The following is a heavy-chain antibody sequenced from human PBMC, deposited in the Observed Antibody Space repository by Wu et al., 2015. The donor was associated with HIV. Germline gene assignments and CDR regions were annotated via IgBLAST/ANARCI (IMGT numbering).Heavy chain of an antibody. V-gene: IGHV4-38-2*01. CDR3: ARASVLRSPGAYYYYYMDV. J-gene: IGHJ6*03. CDR1: GTSVSSDYY. D-gene: IGHD5/OR15-5a*01. CDR2: LYHTGST. Sequence: QVQLQESGPGLVKPSETLSLTCVVSGTSVSSDYYWGWIRQTPGKGLEWIGTLYHTGSTNYNPSLKSRVTISVDTSKNQFSLKLRSVTAADTALYYCARASVLRSPGAYYYYYMDVWGKGTTLIVSS.